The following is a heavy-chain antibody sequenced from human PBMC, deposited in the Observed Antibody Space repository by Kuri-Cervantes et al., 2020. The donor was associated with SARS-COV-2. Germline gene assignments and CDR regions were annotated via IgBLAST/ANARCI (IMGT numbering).Heavy chain of an antibody. CDR2: INPNSGGT. V-gene: IGHV1-2*02. Sequence: ASVKVSCKASGYTFTSYDINWVRQATGQGLEWMGWINPNSGGTNYAQKFQGRVTMTRDTSISTAYMELSRLRSDDTAVYYCARDLHLYPDYGSGSYGYMDVWGKGTTVTVSS. J-gene: IGHJ6*03. D-gene: IGHD3-10*01. CDR3: ARDLHLYPDYGSGSYGYMDV. CDR1: GYTFTSYD.